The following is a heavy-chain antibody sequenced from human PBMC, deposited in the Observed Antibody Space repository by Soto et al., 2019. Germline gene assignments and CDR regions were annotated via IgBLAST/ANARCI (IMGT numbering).Heavy chain of an antibody. CDR3: AIGRVVIVVVPAATGYYYYGMDV. J-gene: IGHJ6*02. CDR1: GGSFSGYY. Sequence: PSETLSLTCAVYGGSFSGYYWSWIRQPPGKGLEWIGEINHSGSTNYNPSLKSQVTISVDTSKNQFSLKLSSVTAADTAVYYCAIGRVVIVVVPAATGYYYYGMDVWGQGTTVTVSS. D-gene: IGHD2-2*01. V-gene: IGHV4-34*01. CDR2: INHSGST.